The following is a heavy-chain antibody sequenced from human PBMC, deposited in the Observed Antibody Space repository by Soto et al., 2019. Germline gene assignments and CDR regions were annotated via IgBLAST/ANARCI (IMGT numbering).Heavy chain of an antibody. D-gene: IGHD3-10*01. Sequence: ASVKVSCKASGYTFTSYGISWVRQAPGQGLEWMGWISAYNGNTNYAQKLQGRVTMTTDTSTSTAYMELRSLRSDDTAVYYCARQLWFGELSIEKYYYYYMDVWGKGTTVTVSS. V-gene: IGHV1-18*01. J-gene: IGHJ6*03. CDR1: GYTFTSYG. CDR3: ARQLWFGELSIEKYYYYYMDV. CDR2: ISAYNGNT.